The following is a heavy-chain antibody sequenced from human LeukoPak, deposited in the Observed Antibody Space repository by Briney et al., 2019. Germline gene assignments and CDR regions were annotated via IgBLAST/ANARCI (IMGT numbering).Heavy chain of an antibody. Sequence: GGSLRLSCAASGFTFSGTSMNWVRQAPGKGLEWVASMNSGPIYYADSVKGRFTISRDNAKNSLYLQMNSLRAEDTAVYYCARDRGDYYDSSGYYYAAEFDYWGQGTLVTVSS. CDR2: MNSGPI. CDR1: GFTFSGTS. J-gene: IGHJ4*02. V-gene: IGHV3-21*04. D-gene: IGHD3-22*01. CDR3: ARDRGDYYDSSGYYYAAEFDY.